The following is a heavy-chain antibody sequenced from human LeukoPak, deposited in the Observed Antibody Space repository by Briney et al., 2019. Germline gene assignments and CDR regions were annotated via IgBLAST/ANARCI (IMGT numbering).Heavy chain of an antibody. CDR3: ARAGTYGGYFDS. CDR2: IWNSGNT. D-gene: IGHD3-10*01. V-gene: IGHV4-31*03. J-gene: IGHJ4*02. Sequence: SETLSLTCSVSGGSISGGGSYWTWIRQLPGKGLEWIGYIWNSGNTDYNASLESRVTISVDTSKKQFSLKLTSVTAADTAVYYCARAGTYGGYFDSWGQGTLVTVSS. CDR1: GGSISGGGSY.